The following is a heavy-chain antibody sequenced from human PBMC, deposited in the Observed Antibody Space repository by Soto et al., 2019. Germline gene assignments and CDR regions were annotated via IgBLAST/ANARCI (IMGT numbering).Heavy chain of an antibody. J-gene: IGHJ4*02. CDR3: ARDRSLPYREYFDY. Sequence: PGGSLRLSCAASGFTFSSDSMNWFRQAPGKGVEWVSYISSSSSTIYYADSVKGRFTISRDNVKNSLYLKMNSLRDEDTAVYYCARDRSLPYREYFDYWGQGTLVTVSS. CDR1: GFTFSSDS. D-gene: IGHD1-26*01. CDR2: ISSSSSTI. V-gene: IGHV3-48*02.